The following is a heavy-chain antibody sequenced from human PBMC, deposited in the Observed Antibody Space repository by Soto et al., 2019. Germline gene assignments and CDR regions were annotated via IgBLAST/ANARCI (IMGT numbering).Heavy chain of an antibody. J-gene: IGHJ4*02. Sequence: EVQLLESGGDSAQPGGSLTLSCAASGFPFSDCGMSWVRQAPGKGLEWVSTIHYSGAYTHYPDSVKGRFTISRDNSKNTLYLQLNRLRAEDTAVYYCAIDPSAAYPDYWGQGTLVTVSS. D-gene: IGHD2-15*01. CDR3: AIDPSAAYPDY. CDR2: IHYSGAYT. CDR1: GFPFSDCG. V-gene: IGHV3-23*01.